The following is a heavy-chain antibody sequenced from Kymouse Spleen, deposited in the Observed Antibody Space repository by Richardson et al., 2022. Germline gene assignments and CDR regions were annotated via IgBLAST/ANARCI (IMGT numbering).Heavy chain of an antibody. V-gene: IGHV3-15*01. CDR3: TTSITGTTLYYYGMDV. J-gene: IGHJ6*02. Sequence: EVQLVESGGGLVKPGGSLRLSCAASGFTFSNAWMSWVRQAPGKGLEWVGRIKSKTDGGTTDYAAPVKGRFTISRDDSKNTLYLQMNSLKTEDTAVYYCTTSITGTTLYYYGMDVWGQGTTVTVSS. D-gene: IGHD1-7*01. CDR1: GFTFSNAW. CDR2: IKSKTDGGTT.